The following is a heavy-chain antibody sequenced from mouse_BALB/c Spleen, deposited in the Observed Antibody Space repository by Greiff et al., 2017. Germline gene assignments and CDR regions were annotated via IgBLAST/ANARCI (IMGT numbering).Heavy chain of an antibody. CDR1: GYSITSDYA. Sequence: EVKLQESGPGLVKPSQSLSLTCTVTGYSITSDYAWNWIRQFPGNKLEWMGYISYSGSTSYNPSLKSRISITRDTSKNQFFLQLNSVTTEDTATYYCARNYYGNYAYAMDYWGQGTSVTVSS. CDR3: ARNYYGNYAYAMDY. V-gene: IGHV3-2*02. D-gene: IGHD2-1*01. J-gene: IGHJ4*01. CDR2: ISYSGST.